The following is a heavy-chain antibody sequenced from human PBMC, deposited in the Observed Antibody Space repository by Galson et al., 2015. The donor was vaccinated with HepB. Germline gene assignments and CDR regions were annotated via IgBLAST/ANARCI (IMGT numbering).Heavy chain of an antibody. J-gene: IGHJ4*02. CDR2: IKSKTDGGTT. D-gene: IGHD6-19*01. V-gene: IGHV3-15*07. CDR1: SFTFSNAW. Sequence: SLRLSCAASSFTFSNAWMNWVRQAPGKGLEWVGRIKSKTDGGTTDYAAPVKGRFTISRDDSKNTLYLQMNSLKTEDTAVYYCTTEKVESLPPGYSSGWYGPSFDYWGQATLVTVSS. CDR3: TTEKVESLPPGYSSGWYGPSFDY.